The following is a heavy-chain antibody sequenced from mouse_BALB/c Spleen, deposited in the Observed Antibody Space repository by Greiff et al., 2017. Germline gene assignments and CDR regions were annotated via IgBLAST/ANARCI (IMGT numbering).Heavy chain of an antibody. J-gene: IGHJ3*01. D-gene: IGHD1-1*01. CDR3: ASPYGSEEAWFAY. CDR1: GYTFTSYT. CDR2: INPSSGYT. V-gene: IGHV1-4*01. Sequence: VQLQQSGAELARPGASVKMSCKASGYTFTSYTMHWVKQRPGQGLEWIGYINPSSGYTIYNQKFKDKATLTADKSSSTAYMQLSSLTSEDSAVYYCASPYGSEEAWFAYWGQGTLVTVSA.